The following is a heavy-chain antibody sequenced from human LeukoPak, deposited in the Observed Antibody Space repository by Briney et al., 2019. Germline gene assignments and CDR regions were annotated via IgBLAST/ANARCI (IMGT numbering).Heavy chain of an antibody. J-gene: IGHJ3*02. CDR3: ARDLDYYYYSNPYLQDVFDI. CDR2: ISSSSGYI. Sequence: GGSLRLSCAASGFTFSSYSMNWVRQAPGKGLEWVSSISSSSGYIFYADSVKGRFTISRDNAKNSLYLQMNSLRVEDMAVYYCARDLDYYYYSNPYLQDVFDIWGQGTMVTVSS. CDR1: GFTFSSYS. V-gene: IGHV3-21*01. D-gene: IGHD3-22*01.